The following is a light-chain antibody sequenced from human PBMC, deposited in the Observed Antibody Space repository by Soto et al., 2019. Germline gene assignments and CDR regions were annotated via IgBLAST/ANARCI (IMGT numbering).Light chain of an antibody. CDR1: SSNIGTGYD. CDR3: QSYDNRHVV. V-gene: IGLV1-40*01. J-gene: IGLJ2*01. Sequence: QSVLTQPPSVSGAPGQRVTISCTGGSSNIGTGYDVHWYQQLPGTAPKLLIYDNSNRPSGVPDRFSGSKSDTSASLAITGLQAEDEADYYCQSYDNRHVVFGGGTKVTVL. CDR2: DNS.